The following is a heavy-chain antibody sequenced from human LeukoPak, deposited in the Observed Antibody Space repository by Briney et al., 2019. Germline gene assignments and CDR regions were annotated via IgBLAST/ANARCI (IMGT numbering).Heavy chain of an antibody. Sequence: GGSLRLSCAASGFTFSSYSMNWVRQAPGKGLEWVSSISSSSSYIYYADSVKGRFTISRDNAKNSLHLQMNSLRAEDTAVYYCARAYYDFWSGYYFHYWGQGTLVTVSS. CDR3: ARAYYDFWSGYYFHY. CDR1: GFTFSSYS. D-gene: IGHD3-3*01. J-gene: IGHJ4*02. CDR2: ISSSSSYI. V-gene: IGHV3-21*01.